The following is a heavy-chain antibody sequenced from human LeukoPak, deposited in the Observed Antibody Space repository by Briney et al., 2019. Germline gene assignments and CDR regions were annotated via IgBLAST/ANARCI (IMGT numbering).Heavy chain of an antibody. J-gene: IGHJ4*02. Sequence: ASVKVSCKASGYTFTSYYMHWVRQAPGQGLEWMGIINPSGGSTSYAQKFQGRVTMTRDTSTSTVYMELSSLRSEDTAVYYCARGGKPTDYGDPVPCGYWGQGTLVTASS. CDR3: ARGGKPTDYGDPVPCGY. CDR2: INPSGGST. D-gene: IGHD4-17*01. CDR1: GYTFTSYY. V-gene: IGHV1-46*01.